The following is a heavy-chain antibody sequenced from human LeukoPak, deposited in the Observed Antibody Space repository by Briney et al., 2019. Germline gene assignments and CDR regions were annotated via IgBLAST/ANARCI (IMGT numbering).Heavy chain of an antibody. CDR1: GYTFTSYG. CDR2: ISAYNGNT. D-gene: IGHD2-2*01. CDR3: ARGIVVVPAAPRGYNWFDP. J-gene: IGHJ5*02. V-gene: IGHV1-18*01. Sequence: GASVKVSCKASGYTFTSYGISWVRQAPGQGLEWMGWISAYNGNTNYAQKLQGRVTMTTDTSTSTAYMELRSLRSDDTAVYYCARGIVVVPAAPRGYNWFDPWGQGTLVTVSS.